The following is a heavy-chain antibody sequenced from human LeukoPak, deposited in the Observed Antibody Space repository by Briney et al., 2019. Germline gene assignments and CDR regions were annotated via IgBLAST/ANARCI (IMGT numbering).Heavy chain of an antibody. CDR3: AKAPPSMVRVYYFDY. CDR2: ISGSGGST. CDR1: GSTFSSYA. Sequence: GGSLRLSCAASGSTFSSYAMSWVRQAPGKGLEWVSAISGSGGSTYYADSVKGRFTISRDNSKNTLYLQMNSLRAEDTAVYYCAKAPPSMVRVYYFDYWGQGTLVTVSS. V-gene: IGHV3-23*01. J-gene: IGHJ4*02. D-gene: IGHD3-10*01.